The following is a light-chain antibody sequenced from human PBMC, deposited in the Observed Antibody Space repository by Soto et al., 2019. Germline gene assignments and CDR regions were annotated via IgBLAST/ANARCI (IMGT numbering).Light chain of an antibody. CDR1: QSVSTN. CDR3: QHLNTYPLS. CDR2: GAS. Sequence: EIVMTQSPATLSVPPGERATLSCRASQSVSTNFAWYQQKPGQAPRLLIYGASTRATAVPARFTASGSGTELTLTISSLQSEDFAVYYCQHLNTYPLSFGGGTKVEIK. V-gene: IGKV3-15*01. J-gene: IGKJ4*01.